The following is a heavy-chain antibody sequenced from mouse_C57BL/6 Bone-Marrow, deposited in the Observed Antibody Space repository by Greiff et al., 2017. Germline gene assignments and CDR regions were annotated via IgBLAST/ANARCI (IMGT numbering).Heavy chain of an antibody. CDR2: IDPSDSYT. CDR3: ARKGIYDYDGGFAY. J-gene: IGHJ3*01. CDR1: GYTFTSYW. D-gene: IGHD2-4*01. Sequence: VQLQQPGAELVMPGASVKLSCKASGYTFTSYWMHWVKQRPGQGLEWIGEIDPSDSYTNSNQKFKGKSTLTVDKSSSTAYMQLSSLTSEDSAVYYCARKGIYDYDGGFAYWGQGTLVTVSA. V-gene: IGHV1-69*01.